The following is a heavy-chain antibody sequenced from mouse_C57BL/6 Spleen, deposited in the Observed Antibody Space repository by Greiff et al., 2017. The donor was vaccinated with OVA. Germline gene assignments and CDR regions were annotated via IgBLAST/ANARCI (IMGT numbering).Heavy chain of an antibody. D-gene: IGHD4-1*01. J-gene: IGHJ3*01. CDR3: AELGLVAY. Sequence: EVQGVESGGGLVKPGGSLKLSCAASGFTFSSYTMSWVRQTPEKRLEWVATISGGGGNTYYPDSVKGRFTISRDNAKNTLYLQMSSLRSEDTALYYWAELGLVAYWGKGTLVTVSA. CDR2: ISGGGGNT. V-gene: IGHV5-9*01. CDR1: GFTFSSYT.